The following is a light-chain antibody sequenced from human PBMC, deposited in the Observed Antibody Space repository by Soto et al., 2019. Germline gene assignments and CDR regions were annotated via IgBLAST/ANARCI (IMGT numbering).Light chain of an antibody. CDR3: NSYTNTNTLPV. CDR2: GVT. CDR1: SGDFGNYNY. V-gene: IGLV2-14*03. J-gene: IGLJ1*01. Sequence: QSALTQPASVSGSPGQSITICCTGASGDFGNYNYVSWYQQHPGKAPQLLIFGVTNRPSGVSHRFSGSKSGNTASLTISGLQADDEAEYYCNSYTNTNTLPVFGTGTKVTVL.